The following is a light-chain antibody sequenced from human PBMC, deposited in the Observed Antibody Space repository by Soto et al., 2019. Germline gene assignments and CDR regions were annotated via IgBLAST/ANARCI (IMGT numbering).Light chain of an antibody. V-gene: IGKV1-33*01. CDR3: QQYENIPT. CDR1: QNINNY. J-gene: IGKJ5*01. Sequence: DIQMTQSPSSLSASVGDRVTITCQASQNINNYLNWYKQKPGRAPKLLIYDASNLEAGVPSRFRGSGSGTDFTFTIRRLKPEDIATYYCQQYENIPTFGQGTRPEIK. CDR2: DAS.